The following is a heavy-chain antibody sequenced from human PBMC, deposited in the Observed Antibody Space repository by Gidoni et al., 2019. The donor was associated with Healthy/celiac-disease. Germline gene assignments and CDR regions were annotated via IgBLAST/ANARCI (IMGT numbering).Heavy chain of an antibody. V-gene: IGHV1-8*01. D-gene: IGHD3-9*01. Sequence: KASGYTFTSYDINWVRQATGQGLEWMGWMNPNSGNTGYAQKFQGRVTMTRNTSISTAYMELSSLRSEDTAVYYCATTDQLRYFDWLFSPHYYYYYGMDVWGQGTTVTVSS. CDR1: GYTFTSYD. J-gene: IGHJ6*02. CDR2: MNPNSGNT. CDR3: ATTDQLRYFDWLFSPHYYYYYGMDV.